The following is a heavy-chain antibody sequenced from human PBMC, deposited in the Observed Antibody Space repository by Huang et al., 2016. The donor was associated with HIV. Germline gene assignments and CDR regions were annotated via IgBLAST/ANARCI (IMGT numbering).Heavy chain of an antibody. CDR3: AMSLRYQYDSRSYWGRYFDY. V-gene: IGHV1-69*01. J-gene: IGHJ4*02. CDR1: GGSFSDQI. CDR2: IIPRFLGP. Sequence: QVQLEQSGPAVRKPGSSVKVSCQASGGSFSDQIISWVRQAPGQRFEWLGGIIPRFLGPADAQECKGRVTMTADESTATIYMELNSLTSEDTAVYYCAMSLRYQYDSRSYWGRYFDYWGQGTLVTVSS. D-gene: IGHD3-16*01.